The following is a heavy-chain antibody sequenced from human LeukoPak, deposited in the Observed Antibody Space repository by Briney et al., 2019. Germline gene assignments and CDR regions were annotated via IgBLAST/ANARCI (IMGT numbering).Heavy chain of an antibody. CDR1: GFTFSSYG. D-gene: IGHD6-19*01. Sequence: PGGSLRLSCAASGFTFSSYGMHWVRQAPGKGLEWVAVISYDGSNKYYADSVKGRFTISRDNSKNTLYLQMNSLRAEDTAVYYCAKVHSSGWFDYWGQGTLVTVSS. V-gene: IGHV3-30*18. CDR3: AKVHSSGWFDY. J-gene: IGHJ4*02. CDR2: ISYDGSNK.